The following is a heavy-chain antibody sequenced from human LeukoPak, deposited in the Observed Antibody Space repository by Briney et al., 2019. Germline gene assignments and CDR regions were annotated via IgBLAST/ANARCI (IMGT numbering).Heavy chain of an antibody. CDR1: GYTFTGDY. J-gene: IGHJ5*02. CDR3: ARGRFQQLVAAWFDP. D-gene: IGHD6-13*01. V-gene: IGHV1-2*02. Sequence: ASVKVSCKASGYTFTGDYMHWVRQAPGQGLEWMGWINPNSGDTNYEQKFQGRVTMTRDTSISTAYMELSRLRFDDTAIYYCARGRFQQLVAAWFDPWGQGTLVTVSS. CDR2: INPNSGDT.